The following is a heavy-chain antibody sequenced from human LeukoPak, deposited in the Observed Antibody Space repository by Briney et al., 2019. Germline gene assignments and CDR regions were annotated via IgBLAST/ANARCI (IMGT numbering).Heavy chain of an antibody. D-gene: IGHD6-13*01. CDR1: GFTVSSNY. V-gene: IGHV3-53*01. CDR3: AKPYYIAAAGMGRVIDY. Sequence: GGSLRLSCAASGFTVSSNYMSWVRQAPGKGLEWVSVIYSGGSTYYADSVKGRFTISRDNSKNTLYLQMNSLRAEDTAVYYCAKPYYIAAAGMGRVIDYWGQGTLVTVSS. J-gene: IGHJ4*02. CDR2: IYSGGST.